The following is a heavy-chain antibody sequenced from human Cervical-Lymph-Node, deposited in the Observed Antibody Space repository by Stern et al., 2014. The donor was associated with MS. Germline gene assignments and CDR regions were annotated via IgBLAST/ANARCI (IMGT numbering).Heavy chain of an antibody. D-gene: IGHD3-10*01. J-gene: IGHJ5*02. V-gene: IGHV1-69*01. CDR3: AKDRLKYGSGSYVPDWFDP. CDR1: GCTISRCA. CDR2: IIPIFGTA. Sequence: QVQLVESGAEVMKPGSSVRVSCKASGCTISRCAISWVRQAPGTGLEWVGGIIPIFGTANYAHKYQGRVTITADESTSTAYMEVSSLRSEDTAVYYCAKDRLKYGSGSYVPDWFDPWGQGTLVTVSS.